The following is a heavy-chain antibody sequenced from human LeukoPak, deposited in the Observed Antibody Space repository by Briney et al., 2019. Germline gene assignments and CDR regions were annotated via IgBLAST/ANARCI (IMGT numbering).Heavy chain of an antibody. J-gene: IGHJ3*02. CDR2: INAGNGNT. CDR3: ARYCSGGSCYRRAFDI. CDR1: GYTFTSYA. D-gene: IGHD2-15*01. Sequence: ASVKVSCKASGYTFTSYAMHWVRQAPGQRLEWMGWINAGNGNTKYSQKFQGRVTVTRDTSASTAYMELSSLRSEDTAVYYCARYCSGGSCYRRAFDIWGQGTMVTVSS. V-gene: IGHV1-3*01.